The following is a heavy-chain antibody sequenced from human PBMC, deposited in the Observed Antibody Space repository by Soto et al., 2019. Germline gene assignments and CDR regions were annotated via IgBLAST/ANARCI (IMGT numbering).Heavy chain of an antibody. CDR1: GYSLAGYW. CDR3: ARQIYDSDTGPNFQYYFDS. CDR2: IDPSDSQT. Sequence: GESLKISCKGSGYSLAGYWTTWVRQKPGKGLEWMGRIDPSDSQTYYSPSFRGHVTISVTKSITTVFLQWSSLRASDTAMYYCARQIYDSDTGPNFQYYFDSWGQGTPVTSPQ. D-gene: IGHD3-22*01. J-gene: IGHJ4*02. V-gene: IGHV5-10-1*01.